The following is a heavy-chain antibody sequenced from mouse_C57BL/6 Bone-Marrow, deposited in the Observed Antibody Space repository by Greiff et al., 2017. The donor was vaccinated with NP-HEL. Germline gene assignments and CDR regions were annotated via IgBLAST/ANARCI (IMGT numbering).Heavy chain of an antibody. J-gene: IGHJ3*01. Sequence: EVHLVESGGDLVKPGGSLKLSCAASGFTFSSYGMSWVRQTPDKRLEWVATISSGSSYTDYPDSVKGGYTISRDNAKNTLYLQMSSLKSEDTAMYYYARHSLLRFLFAYWGQGTLVTVSA. CDR2: ISSGSSYT. CDR1: GFTFSSYG. CDR3: ARHSLLRFLFAY. D-gene: IGHD1-2*01. V-gene: IGHV5-6*01.